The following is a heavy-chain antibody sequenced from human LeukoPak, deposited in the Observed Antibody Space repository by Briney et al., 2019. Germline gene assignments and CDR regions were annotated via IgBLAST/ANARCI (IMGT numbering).Heavy chain of an antibody. CDR1: GGSISSSSYY. J-gene: IGHJ4*02. CDR2: SYYSGST. V-gene: IGHV4-39*07. Sequence: PSETLSLACTVSGGSISSSSYYWGWIRQPPGKGLEWIGSSYYSGSTYYNPSLKIRVTISLDTSKKQFSLKLSSVTAADTAVYYCARDRAVFDYWGQGTLVTVSS. CDR3: ARDRAVFDY. D-gene: IGHD6-19*01.